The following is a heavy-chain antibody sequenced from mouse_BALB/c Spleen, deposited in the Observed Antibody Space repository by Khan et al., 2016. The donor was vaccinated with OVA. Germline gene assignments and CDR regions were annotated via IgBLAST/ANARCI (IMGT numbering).Heavy chain of an antibody. J-gene: IGHJ3*01. V-gene: IGHV2-2*02. CDR1: GFSLTSYG. Sequence: QMQLEETGPGLVQPSQSLSITCTASGFSLTSYGVHWVLQSPGKGLEWLGVVWRGGSTDYNAAFISSLSISKDNSNCQVFFKMNSLLTNDASVDYYARKYDYDEGLTYWGQGTLVTVSA. CDR2: VWRGGST. D-gene: IGHD2-4*01. CDR3: ARKYDYDEGLTY.